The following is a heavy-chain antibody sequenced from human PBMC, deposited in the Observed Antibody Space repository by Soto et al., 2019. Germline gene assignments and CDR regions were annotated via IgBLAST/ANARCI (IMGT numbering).Heavy chain of an antibody. CDR2: ISAYNGNT. CDR3: ATESVDTAMEHRIGMDV. CDR1: RYTFTSDD. D-gene: IGHD5-18*01. Sequence: AKLSCKASRYTFTSDDLGWVRHAPEQGLEWMGWISAYNGNTNYAQKLQGRVTMTTDTSTSTAYMELRSLRSDDTAVYYCATESVDTAMEHRIGMDVWGQGTTVIVSS. J-gene: IGHJ6*02. V-gene: IGHV1-18*01.